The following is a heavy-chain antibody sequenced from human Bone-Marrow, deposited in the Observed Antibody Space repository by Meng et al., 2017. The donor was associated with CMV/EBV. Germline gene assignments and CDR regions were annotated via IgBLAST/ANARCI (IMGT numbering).Heavy chain of an antibody. Sequence: GGSLRLSCAASGFTVSSNCMGWVRQAPGKGLEWVAVISYDGSNKYYADSVKGRFTISRDNSKNTLYLQMNSLRAEDTAVYYCARDRNGVDGRVVYYYYGMDVWGQGTTVTVSS. V-gene: IGHV3-30*03. CDR1: GFTVSSNC. J-gene: IGHJ6*02. CDR3: ARDRNGVDGRVVYYYYGMDV. D-gene: IGHD2-8*01. CDR2: ISYDGSNK.